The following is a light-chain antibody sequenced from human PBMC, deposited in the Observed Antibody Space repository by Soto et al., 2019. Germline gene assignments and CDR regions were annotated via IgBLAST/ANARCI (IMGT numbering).Light chain of an antibody. CDR3: QQYNIWPQT. CDR2: EAS. CDR1: QGIRHY. V-gene: IGKV1-27*01. J-gene: IGKJ1*01. Sequence: DLQMTQSPSSLSASVGDRVTITCRASQGIRHYLAWYQQKPGKVPKLLIYEASNLQSGVPSRFRGGGSGTESTLTISSLQPEDFAVYSCQQYNIWPQTFGPGTKVDI.